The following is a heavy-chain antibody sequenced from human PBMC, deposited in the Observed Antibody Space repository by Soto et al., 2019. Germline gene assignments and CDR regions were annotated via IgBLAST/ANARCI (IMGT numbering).Heavy chain of an antibody. CDR1: AFTFNNYA. V-gene: IGHV3-23*01. CDR2: IGGSGRTT. CDR3: AKSRYSDSSGDFYDY. Sequence: EVQLLESGGGLVQPGGSLSLSCAASAFTFNNYAMSWVRQAPGKGLEWVSGIGGSGRTTYYADSVKGRFTISRDNSNNTLFLQMNRLRAEDTDVYYCAKSRYSDSSGDFYDYWGQGTLVTVSS. D-gene: IGHD3-22*01. J-gene: IGHJ4*02.